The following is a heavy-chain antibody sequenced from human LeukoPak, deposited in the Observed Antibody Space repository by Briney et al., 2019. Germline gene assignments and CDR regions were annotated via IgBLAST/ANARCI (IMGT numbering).Heavy chain of an antibody. CDR2: IIPILGIA. Sequence: SVKVSCKDSRGTFSSYIISWVRQAPGQGLEWMGRIIPILGIANYAQKFQGRVTITADKSTSTAYMELSSLRSEDTAVYYCASERAYCSSTSCPSIWGQGTMVTVPS. CDR1: RGTFSSYI. CDR3: ASERAYCSSTSCPSI. D-gene: IGHD2-2*01. J-gene: IGHJ3*02. V-gene: IGHV1-69*02.